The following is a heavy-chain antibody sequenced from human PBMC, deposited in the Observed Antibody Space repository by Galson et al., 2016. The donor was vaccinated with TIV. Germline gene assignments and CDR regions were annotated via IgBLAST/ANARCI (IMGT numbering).Heavy chain of an antibody. J-gene: IGHJ4*02. CDR3: ARGRGEI. V-gene: IGHV3-49*03. CDR2: IRSKPYGGTA. Sequence: SLRLSCAVSGFRFGDNAISRFRQTPEKGLEWVGFIRSKPYGGTAEYAASVRGRFTISRDDSRSTAYLQMDSLKSEDTAVYYCARGRGEIWGPGTLVTVSS. D-gene: IGHD3-10*01. CDR1: GFRFGDNA.